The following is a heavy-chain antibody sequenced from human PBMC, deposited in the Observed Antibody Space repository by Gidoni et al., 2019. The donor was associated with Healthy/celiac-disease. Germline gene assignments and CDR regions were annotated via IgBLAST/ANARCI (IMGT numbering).Heavy chain of an antibody. CDR2: TYYSGST. D-gene: IGHD3-16*02. Sequence: QVQLQESGPGLVQPSETLSLTCTVAGGSLSSHYWSWIRQPPETGLEWYGYTYYSGSTNYNPALTCRVTISVDASTNQFALKLSSVTTADTTVYYCARRDSNAYVWRSYRFAHWYFDLWGRGTLFTVSS. J-gene: IGHJ2*01. V-gene: IGHV4-59*11. CDR3: ARRDSNAYVWRSYRFAHWYFDL. CDR1: GGSLSSHY.